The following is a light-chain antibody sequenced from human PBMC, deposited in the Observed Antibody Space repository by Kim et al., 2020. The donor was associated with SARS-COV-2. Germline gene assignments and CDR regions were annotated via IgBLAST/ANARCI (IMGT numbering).Light chain of an antibody. CDR2: KVS. Sequence: QPASISCRSSQSRGYRDGNAYVNGFHQRPGQSPRRLIYKVSNRDSGVPDRFSGSGSGTDFTLQISRVEAEDVGVYYCMQGTHWPFTFGPGTKWISN. CDR3: MQGTHWPFT. V-gene: IGKV2-30*01. J-gene: IGKJ3*01. CDR1: QSRGYRDGNAY.